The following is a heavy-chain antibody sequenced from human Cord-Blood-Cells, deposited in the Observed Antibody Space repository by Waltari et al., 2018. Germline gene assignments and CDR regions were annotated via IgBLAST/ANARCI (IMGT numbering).Heavy chain of an antibody. V-gene: IGHV1-3*01. J-gene: IGHJ3*02. D-gene: IGHD3-22*01. CDR3: ARKYYDSSGLHAFDI. CDR1: GYTFTSYP. CDR2: INAGNGNT. Sequence: QVQPVQSGAEVKKPGASVQVSCKASGYTFTSYPMHWVRQAPGQRLEWMGWINAGNGNTKYSQKFQGRVTITRDTSASTAYMELSSLRSEDTAVYYCARKYYDSSGLHAFDIWGQGTMVTVSS.